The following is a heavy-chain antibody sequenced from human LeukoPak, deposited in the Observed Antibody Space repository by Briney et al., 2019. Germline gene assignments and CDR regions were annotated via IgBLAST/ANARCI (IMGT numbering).Heavy chain of an antibody. J-gene: IGHJ4*02. CDR1: GYTFTSYD. V-gene: IGHV1-8*01. D-gene: IGHD3-10*01. Sequence: GASVKVSCKASGYTFTSYDISWVRQATGQGLERMGWMNPNSGNAGYAQRFQGRVTMTRNNSISTAYMELTSLRSEDTAVYYCGRPLQRGSWTQRALDYWGQGTLVTVSS. CDR3: GRPLQRGSWTQRALDY. CDR2: MNPNSGNA.